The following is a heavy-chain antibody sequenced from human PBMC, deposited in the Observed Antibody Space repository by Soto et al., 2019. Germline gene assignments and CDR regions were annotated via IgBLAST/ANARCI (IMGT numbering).Heavy chain of an antibody. CDR2: IYSGGSS. J-gene: IGHJ6*02. Sequence: EVQLVESGGGLVQPGGSLRLSCAASGFTVSSNYMSWVRQAPGKGLEWVSVIYSGGSSYYADSVKGRFTISRDNSKNTLYLQMNSLRAEDTAVYYCARDRIPTGMDVWGQGTTVTVSS. CDR3: ARDRIPTGMDV. V-gene: IGHV3-66*01. CDR1: GFTVSSNY.